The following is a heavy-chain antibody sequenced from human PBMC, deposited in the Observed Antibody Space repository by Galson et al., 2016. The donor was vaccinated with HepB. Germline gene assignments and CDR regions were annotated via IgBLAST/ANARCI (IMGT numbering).Heavy chain of an antibody. V-gene: IGHV3-21*01. D-gene: IGHD5-24*01. J-gene: IGHJ3*02. CDR2: ISSSRTYI. CDR3: ARDRVDMATIRAFDI. Sequence: SLRLSCAASGFTFRSYSMNWVRQAPGKGLEWVSSISSSRTYIYYADSVKGRFTISRDNAKNSLYLQMNSLRAEDTAVYYCARDRVDMATIRAFDIWGQGTMVTVSA. CDR1: GFTFRSYS.